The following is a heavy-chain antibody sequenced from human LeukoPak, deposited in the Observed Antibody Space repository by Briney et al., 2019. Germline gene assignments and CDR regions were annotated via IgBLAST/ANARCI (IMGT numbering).Heavy chain of an antibody. Sequence: SETLSLTCTVSGGSISSYYWSWIRQPAGKGLEWIGRIYTSGSTNYNPSLKSRVTMSVDTSKNQFSLKLSSVTAADTAVYYCATGGYSYGGDDAFDIWGQGTMVTVSS. CDR1: GGSISSYY. D-gene: IGHD5-18*01. CDR2: IYTSGST. CDR3: ATGGYSYGGDDAFDI. V-gene: IGHV4-4*07. J-gene: IGHJ3*02.